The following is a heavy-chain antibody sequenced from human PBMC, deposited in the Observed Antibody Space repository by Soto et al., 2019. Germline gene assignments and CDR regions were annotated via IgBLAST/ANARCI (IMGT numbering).Heavy chain of an antibody. D-gene: IGHD3-22*01. Sequence: SVKVSCKASGGTFSSYAISWVRQAPGQGLEWMGGIIPIFGTANYAQKFQGRVTITADESTSTAYMELSSLRSEDTAVYYYARDGNPEYYYDSSGYVGYYGMDVWGQGTTVTVSS. CDR3: ARDGNPEYYYDSSGYVGYYGMDV. J-gene: IGHJ6*02. CDR2: IIPIFGTA. V-gene: IGHV1-69*13. CDR1: GGTFSSYA.